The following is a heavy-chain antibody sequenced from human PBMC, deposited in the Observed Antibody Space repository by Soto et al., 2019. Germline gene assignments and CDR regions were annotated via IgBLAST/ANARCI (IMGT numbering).Heavy chain of an antibody. D-gene: IGHD6-6*01. Sequence: GESLKISCKGSGYSFTSYWISWVRQMPGKGLEWMGRIDPSDSYTNYSPSFQGHVTISADKSISTAYLQWSSLKASDTAMYYCARRRYSSSSWSGYGMDVWGQGTTVTVSS. CDR1: GYSFTSYW. CDR2: IDPSDSYT. CDR3: ARRRYSSSSWSGYGMDV. J-gene: IGHJ6*02. V-gene: IGHV5-10-1*01.